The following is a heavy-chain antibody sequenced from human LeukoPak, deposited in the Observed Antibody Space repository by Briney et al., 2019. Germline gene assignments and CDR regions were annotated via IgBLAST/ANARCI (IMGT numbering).Heavy chain of an antibody. CDR2: INPDSGGT. V-gene: IGHV1-2*06. D-gene: IGHD6-19*01. CDR1: AHTFTGDY. Sequence: ASVKVSCKASAHTFTGDYMHWVRQAPGQGLEWMGRINPDSGGTKYAQKSQGRVTMTRDTSISTAYMELSRLRFDDTAMYYCARDLTYSSGWYWFDPWGQGTLVTVSS. J-gene: IGHJ5*02. CDR3: ARDLTYSSGWYWFDP.